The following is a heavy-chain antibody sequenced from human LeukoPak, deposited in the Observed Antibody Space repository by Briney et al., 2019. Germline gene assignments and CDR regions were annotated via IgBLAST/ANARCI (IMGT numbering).Heavy chain of an antibody. CDR2: INSDGSST. Sequence: GGSLRLSCAASGFTFSSYWIHWVRQAPGKGLVWVSRINSDGSSTSYADSVKGRFTISRDNAKNTLYLQMNSLRAEDTAVYYCARLYCSGGSCYSAPDYWGQGTLVTVSS. CDR1: GFTFSSYW. D-gene: IGHD2-15*01. J-gene: IGHJ4*02. CDR3: ARLYCSGGSCYSAPDY. V-gene: IGHV3-74*01.